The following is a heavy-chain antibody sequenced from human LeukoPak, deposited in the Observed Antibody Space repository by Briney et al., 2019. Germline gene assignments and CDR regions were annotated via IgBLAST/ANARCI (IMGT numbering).Heavy chain of an antibody. CDR3: ARDIVMVTYWFDP. CDR1: GYTFTGYY. V-gene: IGHV1-2*02. J-gene: IGHJ5*02. D-gene: IGHD5-18*01. Sequence: ASVKVSCKAAGYTFTGYYMHWVRLAPGQGLEWMGWINPNSGGTNYAQKFQGRVTMTRDTSISTAYMELSRLRSDDTAVYYCARDIVMVTYWFDPWGQGTLVTVSS. CDR2: INPNSGGT.